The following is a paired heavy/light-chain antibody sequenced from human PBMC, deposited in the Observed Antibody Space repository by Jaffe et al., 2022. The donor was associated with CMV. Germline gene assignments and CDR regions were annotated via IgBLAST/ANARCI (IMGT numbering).Light chain of an antibody. CDR1: QSVSSSY. CDR2: GAS. Sequence: EIVLTQSPGTLSLSPGERATLSCRASQSVSSSYLAWYQQKPGQAPRLLIYGASSRATGIPDRFSGSGSGTDFTLTISRLEPEDFAVYYCQQYGSSLLFGPGTKVDIK. CDR3: QQYGSSLL. V-gene: IGKV3-20*01. J-gene: IGKJ3*01.
Heavy chain of an antibody. CDR2: IYYSGST. V-gene: IGHV4-59*01. J-gene: IGHJ6*03. CDR3: ARVTPEWLSTSTFYYYYYMDV. CDR1: GGSISSYY. Sequence: QVQLQESGPGLVKPSETLSLTCTVSGGSISSYYWSWIRQPPGKGLEWIGYIYYSGSTNYNPSLKSRVTISVDTSKNQFSLKLSSVTAADTAVYYCARVTPEWLSTSTFYYYYYMDVWGKGTTVTVSS. D-gene: IGHD3-3*01.